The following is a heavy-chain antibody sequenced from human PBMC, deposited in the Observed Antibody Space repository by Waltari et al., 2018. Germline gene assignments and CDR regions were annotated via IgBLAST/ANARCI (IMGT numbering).Heavy chain of an antibody. CDR3: ARDDPSGFPLDY. V-gene: IGHV4-38-2*02. CDR1: GYSISSGYY. Sequence: QVQLQESGPGLVKPSETLSLTCAVSGYSISSGYYWGWIRQPPGKGLEWIGSIYHSGSTYYNPSLKSRVTISVDTSKNQFSLKLSSVTAADTAVYYCARDDPSGFPLDYWGQGTLVTVSS. CDR2: IYHSGST. D-gene: IGHD3-10*01. J-gene: IGHJ4*02.